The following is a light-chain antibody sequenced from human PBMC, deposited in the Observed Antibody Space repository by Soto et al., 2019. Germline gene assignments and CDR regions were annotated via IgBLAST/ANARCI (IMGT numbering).Light chain of an antibody. CDR1: QSISSW. Sequence: DIQMTQSPSTLSASVGDRVTITCRASQSISSWLAWYQQKPGKAPKVLIYDASSLEYVVPSRFSGSGSGTECTLTIRSLQPDDFATYYCQQYNSYSRTVGQGPKVDIK. CDR3: QQYNSYSRT. CDR2: DAS. J-gene: IGKJ1*01. V-gene: IGKV1-5*01.